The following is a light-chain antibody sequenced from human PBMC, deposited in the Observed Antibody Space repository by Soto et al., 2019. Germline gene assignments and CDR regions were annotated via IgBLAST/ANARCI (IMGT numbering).Light chain of an antibody. Sequence: EFVLTQSPGTLSLSPGERATLSCRASQSLTNSFIAWYQQKPGQAPRLLIYGASSRATGIPDRFSGSGSGTDFTLTISRLEPEDFAVYYCQQYDTSPTTFGQGTKVDIK. CDR1: QSLTNSF. V-gene: IGKV3-20*01. J-gene: IGKJ1*01. CDR2: GAS. CDR3: QQYDTSPTT.